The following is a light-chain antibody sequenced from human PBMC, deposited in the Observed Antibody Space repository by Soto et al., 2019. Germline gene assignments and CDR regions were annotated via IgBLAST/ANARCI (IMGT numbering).Light chain of an antibody. V-gene: IGKV1-39*01. CDR3: QQTYSVAWT. J-gene: IGKJ1*01. Sequence: DIQLTQSPSSLPASVGDRVTITCRARQSISNYLNWYQQKPGKAPKLLIYGASNLQSGVPARFSGSGSGTEFTLNISSLRPEDFATYYCQQTYSVAWTFGQGTKVEIK. CDR2: GAS. CDR1: QSISNY.